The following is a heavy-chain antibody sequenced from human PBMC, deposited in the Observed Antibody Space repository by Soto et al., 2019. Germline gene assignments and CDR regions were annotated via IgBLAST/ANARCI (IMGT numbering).Heavy chain of an antibody. J-gene: IGHJ4*02. D-gene: IGHD2-21*02. CDR2: ISFDGTEQ. CDR3: TISLTYSFDY. V-gene: IGHV3-30*03. Sequence: GWSLRLSCAASVFTFGDYGIHWVRQAPGKGLEWLALISFDGTEQHYADSVKGRFTISRDNSKNTLYLQMNSLRVDDTAVYYCTISLTYSFDYWGQGTLVTVSS. CDR1: VFTFGDYG.